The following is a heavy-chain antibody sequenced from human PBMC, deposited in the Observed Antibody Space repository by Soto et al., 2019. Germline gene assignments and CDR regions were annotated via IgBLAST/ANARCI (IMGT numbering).Heavy chain of an antibody. J-gene: IGHJ4*02. CDR2: IFWDDDK. CDR1: GFSLSTNGVG. V-gene: IGHV2-5*02. CDR3: AYKYLTYFDF. Sequence: QITLKESGPTLVTPTQTLTLTCAFSGFSLSTNGVGVGWIRQPPGKAPEWLALIFWDDDKRFTPFLENRLTITKDTSKNHVVLTMTNMDPVDTATYFCAYKYLTYFDFWGQGILVTVSS.